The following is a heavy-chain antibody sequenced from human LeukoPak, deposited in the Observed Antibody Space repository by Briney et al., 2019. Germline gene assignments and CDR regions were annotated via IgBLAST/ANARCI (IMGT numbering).Heavy chain of an antibody. D-gene: IGHD1-7*01. J-gene: IGHJ6*02. CDR1: GYSFTSYW. CDR3: ARHNWNYGYYYYGMDV. V-gene: IGHV5-51*01. Sequence: GESLKISCKGSGYSFTSYWIGWVRQMPGKGLECMGIIYPGDSDTRYSPSFQGQVTISADKSISTAYLQWSSLKASDTAMYYCARHNWNYGYYYYGMDVWGQGTTVTVSS. CDR2: IYPGDSDT.